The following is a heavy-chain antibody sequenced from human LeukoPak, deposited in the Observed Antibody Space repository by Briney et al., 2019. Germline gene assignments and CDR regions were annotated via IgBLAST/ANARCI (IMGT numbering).Heavy chain of an antibody. CDR1: GFTFSSYG. J-gene: IGHJ6*02. D-gene: IGHD6-13*01. V-gene: IGHV3-30*03. CDR2: ISYDGSNK. Sequence: GGSLRLSCAASGFTFSSYGMHWVRQAPGKGLEWVAVISYDGSNKYYADSVKGRFTISRDNSKNTLYLQMNSLRSEDTAVYYCAREQQLVLGYYYYYGMDVWGQGTTVTVSS. CDR3: AREQQLVLGYYYYYGMDV.